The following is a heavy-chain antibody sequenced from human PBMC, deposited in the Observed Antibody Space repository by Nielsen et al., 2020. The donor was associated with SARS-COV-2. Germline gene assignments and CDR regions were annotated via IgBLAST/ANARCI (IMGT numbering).Heavy chain of an antibody. Sequence: GVLKISCAASGFTFSSYDMHWVRQATGKGLEWVSAIGTAGDTYYPGSVKGRFTISRENAKNSLYLQMNSLRAGDTAVYYCARIRKSSGWYDYYYYYYMDVWGKGTTVTVSS. D-gene: IGHD6-19*01. CDR3: ARIRKSSGWYDYYYYYYMDV. CDR1: GFTFSSYD. CDR2: IGTAGDT. V-gene: IGHV3-13*01. J-gene: IGHJ6*03.